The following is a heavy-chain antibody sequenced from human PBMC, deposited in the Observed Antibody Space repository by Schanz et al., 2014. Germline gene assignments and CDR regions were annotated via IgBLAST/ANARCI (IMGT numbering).Heavy chain of an antibody. V-gene: IGHV3-7*01. D-gene: IGHD2-2*01. J-gene: IGHJ5*02. CDR1: GGNVGEEE. CDR3: ERFQSPHQPFDP. Sequence: DVQQVEDGGGGGKDGGALRERGAASGGNVGEEETTWVRQATGKGLESVANIKQDGSERYYVDSVKGRFTISRDNAKNSLYLQMNSLRAEDTAVYYCERFQSPHQPFDPWGQGTLVTVSS. CDR2: IKQDGSER.